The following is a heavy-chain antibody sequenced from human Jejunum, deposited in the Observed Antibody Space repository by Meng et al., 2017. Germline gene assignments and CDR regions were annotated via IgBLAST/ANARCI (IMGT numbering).Heavy chain of an antibody. CDR2: ITNSGSST. J-gene: IGHJ4*02. CDR3: AKDHRDNYNIFTGYYSSREYFDH. Sequence: GESLKISCAASGFAFNNYAMSWVRQAPGKGLEWVSGITNSGSSTYYADSVKGRFTISRDNSKNTLYLQMSGLRAEDTAVYYCAKDHRDNYNIFTGYYSSREYFDHWGQGTVVTVSS. CDR1: GFAFNNYA. V-gene: IGHV3-23*01. D-gene: IGHD3-9*01.